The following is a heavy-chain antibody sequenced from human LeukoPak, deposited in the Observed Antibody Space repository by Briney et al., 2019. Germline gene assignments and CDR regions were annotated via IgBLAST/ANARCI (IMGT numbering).Heavy chain of an antibody. CDR3: ARDHGGYCSSTSCYIWFDP. Sequence: EASVKVSCKASGYTFTSYGISWVRQAPGQGLEWMGWISAYNGNTNYAQKLQGRVTMTTDTSTSTAYMELRSLRSDDTAVYYCARDHGGYCSSTSCYIWFDPWGQGTLVTVSS. CDR1: GYTFTSYG. J-gene: IGHJ5*02. CDR2: ISAYNGNT. V-gene: IGHV1-18*01. D-gene: IGHD2-2*02.